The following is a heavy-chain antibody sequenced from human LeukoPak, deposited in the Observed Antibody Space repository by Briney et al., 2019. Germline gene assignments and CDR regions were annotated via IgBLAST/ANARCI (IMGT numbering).Heavy chain of an antibody. CDR2: ISYDGSNK. V-gene: IGHV3-30*18. D-gene: IGHD2-15*01. Sequence: PGRSLRLSCAASGFTFSSYGMHWVRQAPGKGLEWVAVISYDGSNKYYADSVKGRFTISRDNSKNTLYLQMNSLRAEDTAVYYCAEDHGNSAATFHPMGMDVWGQGTTVTVSS. CDR3: AEDHGNSAATFHPMGMDV. CDR1: GFTFSSYG. J-gene: IGHJ6*02.